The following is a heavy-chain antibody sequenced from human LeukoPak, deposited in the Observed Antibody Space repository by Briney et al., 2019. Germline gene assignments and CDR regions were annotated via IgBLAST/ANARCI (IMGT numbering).Heavy chain of an antibody. Sequence: GSSVKVSCKASGGTFSSYAISWVRQAPGQGLEWMGGIIPIFDTTNYAQKFLGRVTITADESTSTAYMELSSLRSEGAAVYYCARGRDDNSGYYYGSYDYWGQGTLVTVSS. CDR2: IIPIFDTT. V-gene: IGHV1-69*01. D-gene: IGHD3-22*01. CDR3: ARGRDDNSGYYYGSYDY. J-gene: IGHJ4*02. CDR1: GGTFSSYA.